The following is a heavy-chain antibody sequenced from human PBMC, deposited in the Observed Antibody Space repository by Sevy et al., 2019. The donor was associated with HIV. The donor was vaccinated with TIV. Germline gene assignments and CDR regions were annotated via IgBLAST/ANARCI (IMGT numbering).Heavy chain of an antibody. Sequence: GGSLRLSCAASGFTFSAFSMHWVRQAPGKGLEWVATISYDGSNDHYAVSVKGRFTISRDNSKGSLYLQMNSLRGEDTAVYYCALERLSSNVAEYFQNWGQGTLVTVSS. CDR3: ALERLSSNVAEYFQN. V-gene: IGHV3-30-3*01. CDR2: ISYDGSND. CDR1: GFTFSAFS. D-gene: IGHD1-1*01. J-gene: IGHJ1*01.